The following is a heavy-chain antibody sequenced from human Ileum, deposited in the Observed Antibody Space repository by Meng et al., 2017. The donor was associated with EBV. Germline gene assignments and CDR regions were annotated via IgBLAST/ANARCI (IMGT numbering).Heavy chain of an antibody. CDR3: VRGGTYYLSY. D-gene: IGHD1-26*01. CDR1: GGPTSSDSW. V-gene: IGHV4/OR15-8*02. CDR2: MFPTGPT. Sequence: ASRPGRVASAETLSLTCSISGGPTSSDSWWRWVRQSPEKGLEWIGEMFPTGPTYYNPSLKGRVSISIDKSKNQLSLKLNSVTAADTAVYYCVRGGTYYLSYWGQGSLVTVSS. J-gene: IGHJ4*02.